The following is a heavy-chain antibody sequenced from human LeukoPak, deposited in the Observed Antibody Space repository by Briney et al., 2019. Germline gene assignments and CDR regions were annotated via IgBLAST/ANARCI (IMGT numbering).Heavy chain of an antibody. CDR2: ISAYNGNA. Sequence: ASVKVSCKASGYTFTSYGISWVRQAPGQGLEWMGWISAYNGNANYAQRLQGRVTMTTDTSTSTAYMELRSLRSDDTAVYYCARDHGALLWFGEQKNDYWGQGTLVTVSS. CDR1: GYTFTSYG. CDR3: ARDHGALLWFGEQKNDY. V-gene: IGHV1-18*01. D-gene: IGHD3-10*01. J-gene: IGHJ4*02.